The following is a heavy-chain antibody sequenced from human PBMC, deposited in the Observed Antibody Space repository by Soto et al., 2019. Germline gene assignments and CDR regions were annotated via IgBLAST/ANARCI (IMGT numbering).Heavy chain of an antibody. CDR1: GFTFSSYA. Sequence: QVQLVESGGGVVQPGRSLRLSCAASGFTFSSYAMHWVRQAPGKGLEWVAVISYDGSNKYYADSVKGRFIISRDNSKNTLYLQMNSLRAEDTAVYYCAREWGQRFSSLYYYYGMDVWGQGTTVTVSS. CDR3: AREWGQRFSSLYYYYGMDV. CDR2: ISYDGSNK. V-gene: IGHV3-30-3*01. D-gene: IGHD6-13*01. J-gene: IGHJ6*02.